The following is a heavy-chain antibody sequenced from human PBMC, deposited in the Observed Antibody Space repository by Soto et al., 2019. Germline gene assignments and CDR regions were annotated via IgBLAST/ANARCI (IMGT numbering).Heavy chain of an antibody. D-gene: IGHD2-15*01. V-gene: IGHV3-33*01. CDR2: IRYDGSNK. Sequence: GGSLRLSCAASGFTFSSYGMHWVRQAPGKGLEWVAVIRYDGSNKYYADSVKGRFTISRDNSKNTLYLQMNSLRAEDTAVYYCARGGLQLLGYCSGGSCSPRYGMDVWGQGTTVTVSS. CDR1: GFTFSSYG. CDR3: ARGGLQLLGYCSGGSCSPRYGMDV. J-gene: IGHJ6*02.